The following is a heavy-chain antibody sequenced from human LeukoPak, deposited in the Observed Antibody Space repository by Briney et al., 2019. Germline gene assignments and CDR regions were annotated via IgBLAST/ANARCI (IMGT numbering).Heavy chain of an antibody. CDR3: AAPGYKYGYVLDH. CDR2: ISPNNGDT. V-gene: IGHV1-2*02. D-gene: IGHD5-18*01. CDR1: GYTFTGYY. J-gene: IGHJ4*02. Sequence: ASVKVSCKASGYTFTGYYMHWVRQAPGQGPEWMGWISPNNGDTRYSQKFQGRVTMTTDTSISTAYMELSGLTPDDTAVYCCAAPGYKYGYVLDHWGQGTLVTVSS.